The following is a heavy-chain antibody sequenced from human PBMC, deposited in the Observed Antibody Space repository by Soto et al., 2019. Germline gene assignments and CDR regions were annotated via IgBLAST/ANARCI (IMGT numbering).Heavy chain of an antibody. J-gene: IGHJ4*02. CDR1: GYTFTSYG. Sequence: QVQLVQSGAEVKKPGASVKVSCKASGYTFTSYGISWVRQAPGQGLEWMGWISAYNGNTNYAQKLQGRVTMTTDTXXSXAXXELRSLRSDDTAVYYCARDSPSKPSRTVAGTNWDYWGQGTLVTVSS. V-gene: IGHV1-18*01. CDR2: ISAYNGNT. CDR3: ARDSPSKPSRTVAGTNWDY. D-gene: IGHD6-19*01.